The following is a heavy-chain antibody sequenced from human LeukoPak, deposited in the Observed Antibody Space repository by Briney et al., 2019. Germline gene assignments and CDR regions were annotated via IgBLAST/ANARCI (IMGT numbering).Heavy chain of an antibody. CDR1: GGSISSSSYY. V-gene: IGHV4-39*07. CDR3: ARGVAADY. D-gene: IGHD5-12*01. J-gene: IGHJ4*02. CDR2: INHSGST. Sequence: SETLSLTCTVSGGSISSSSYYWGWIRQPPGKGLEWIGEINHSGSTNYNPSLKSRVTISVDTSKNQFSLKLSSATAADTAVYYCARGVAADYWGQGTLVTVSS.